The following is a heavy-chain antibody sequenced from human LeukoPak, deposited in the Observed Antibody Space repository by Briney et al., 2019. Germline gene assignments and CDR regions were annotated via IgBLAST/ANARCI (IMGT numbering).Heavy chain of an antibody. V-gene: IGHV4-34*01. J-gene: IGHJ4*02. CDR3: ARPSSYSSGSYYRFPGYFDY. Sequence: KPSETLSLTCAVYGGSFSGYYWSWIRQPPGKGLEWIGEINHSGSTNYNPSLKSRVTISVDTSKNQFSLKLSSVTAADTAVYYCARPSSYSSGSYYRFPGYFDYWGQGTLVTVSS. CDR2: INHSGST. CDR1: GGSFSGYY. D-gene: IGHD3-10*01.